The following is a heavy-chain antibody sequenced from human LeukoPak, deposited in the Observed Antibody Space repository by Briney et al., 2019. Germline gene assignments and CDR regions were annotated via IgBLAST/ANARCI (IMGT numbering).Heavy chain of an antibody. Sequence: SVKVSCKASGGTFSSYAISWVRQAPGQGLEWMGGTIPIFGTANYAQKFQGRVAITTDESTSTAYMELSSLRSEDTAVYYCARTVAGTDAFDIWGQGTMVTVSS. D-gene: IGHD6-19*01. CDR2: TIPIFGTA. V-gene: IGHV1-69*05. CDR3: ARTVAGTDAFDI. J-gene: IGHJ3*02. CDR1: GGTFSSYA.